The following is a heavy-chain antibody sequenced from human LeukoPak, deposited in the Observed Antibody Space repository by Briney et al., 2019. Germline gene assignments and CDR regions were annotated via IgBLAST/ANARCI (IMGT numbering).Heavy chain of an antibody. J-gene: IGHJ4*02. V-gene: IGHV3-23*01. Sequence: PGGSLRLSCAASGFTFSSYAMSWVRQAPGKGLEWVSAISGSGGSTYYADSVRGRFTISRDNSKNTLYLQMNSLRAEDTAVYYCAKGLVGARGSGFDYWGQGTLVTVSS. CDR1: GFTFSSYA. CDR2: ISGSGGST. D-gene: IGHD1-26*01. CDR3: AKGLVGARGSGFDY.